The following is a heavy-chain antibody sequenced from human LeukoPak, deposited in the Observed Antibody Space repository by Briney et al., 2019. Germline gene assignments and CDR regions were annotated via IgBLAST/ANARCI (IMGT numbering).Heavy chain of an antibody. J-gene: IGHJ4*02. CDR3: ARDLTGDAYFDY. CDR2: ISPDGRDK. D-gene: IGHD7-27*01. CDR1: GFTLSNYA. V-gene: IGHV3-30*03. Sequence: PGGSLRLSCAASGFTLSNYAMHWVRQAPDKGLEWVAVISPDGRDKHFTDSVKGRFTISRDNSKNTLYLQMNSLRAEDTAVFYCARDLTGDAYFDYWGQGTLVTVSS.